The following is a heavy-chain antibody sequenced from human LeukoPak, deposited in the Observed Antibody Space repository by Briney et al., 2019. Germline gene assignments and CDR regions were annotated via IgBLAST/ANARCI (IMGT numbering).Heavy chain of an antibody. J-gene: IGHJ4*02. CDR3: ARALGMVATGPLSDY. Sequence: SVKVSCKASGGTFSSYAISWVRQAPGQGLEWMGGIIPIFGTANYAQKFQGRVTITADESTSTAYMELSSLRSEDTAVYYCARALGMVATGPLSDYWGQGTLVTVSS. D-gene: IGHD5-12*01. V-gene: IGHV1-69*01. CDR2: IIPIFGTA. CDR1: GGTFSSYA.